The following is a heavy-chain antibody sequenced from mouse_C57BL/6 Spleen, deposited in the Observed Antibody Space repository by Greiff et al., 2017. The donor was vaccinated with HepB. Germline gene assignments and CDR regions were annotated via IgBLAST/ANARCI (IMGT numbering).Heavy chain of an antibody. V-gene: IGHV1-82*01. CDR1: GYAFSSSW. J-gene: IGHJ2*01. Sequence: QVQLKESGPELVKPGASVKISCKASGYAFSSSWMNWVKQRPGKGLEWIGRIYPGDGDTNYNGKFKGKATLTADKSSSTAYMQLSSLTSEDSAVYFCARLILRSYYFDYWGQGTTLTVSS. D-gene: IGHD1-1*01. CDR2: IYPGDGDT. CDR3: ARLILRSYYFDY.